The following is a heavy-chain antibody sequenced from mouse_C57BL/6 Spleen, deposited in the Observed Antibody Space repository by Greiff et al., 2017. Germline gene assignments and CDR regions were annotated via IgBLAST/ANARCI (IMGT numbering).Heavy chain of an antibody. Sequence: EVMLVESGGGLVKPGGSLKLSCAASGFTFSSYTMSWVRQTPEKRLEWVATISGGGGNTYYPDSVKGRFTISRDNAKNTLYLQMSSLRSEDTALYYCARHGGSWYFDVWGTGTTVTVSS. V-gene: IGHV5-9*01. CDR1: GFTFSSYT. CDR3: ARHGGSWYFDV. CDR2: ISGGGGNT. J-gene: IGHJ1*03.